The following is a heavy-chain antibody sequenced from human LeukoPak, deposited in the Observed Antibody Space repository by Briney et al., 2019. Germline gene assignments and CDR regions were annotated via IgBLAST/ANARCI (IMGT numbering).Heavy chain of an antibody. V-gene: IGHV1-46*01. Sequence: ASVKVSCKASGGTFSSYAISWVRQAPGQGLEWMGIINPSGGSTSYAQKFQGRVTMTRDTSTSTVYMELSSLRSEDTAVYYCARAGPGWWYFDLWGRGTLVTVSS. J-gene: IGHJ2*01. CDR2: INPSGGST. CDR1: GGTFSSYA. CDR3: ARAGPGWWYFDL.